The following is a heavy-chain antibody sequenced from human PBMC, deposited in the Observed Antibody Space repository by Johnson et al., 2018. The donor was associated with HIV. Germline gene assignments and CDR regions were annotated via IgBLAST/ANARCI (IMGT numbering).Heavy chain of an antibody. V-gene: IGHV3-11*04. J-gene: IGHJ3*02. CDR2: ISSSGTTK. CDR1: GFSFSDYY. Sequence: QVQLVESGGGLVKPGGSLRLSCAASGFSFSDYYMSWIRQAPGKGLEWVSYISSSGTTKYYADSVKGRFTISRDNAKNSLYLQMSSLRAGGTAVYYCGRAVMVRNYETMGAFDIWGQGTMVTVSS. CDR3: GRAVMVRNYETMGAFDI. D-gene: IGHD3-10*01.